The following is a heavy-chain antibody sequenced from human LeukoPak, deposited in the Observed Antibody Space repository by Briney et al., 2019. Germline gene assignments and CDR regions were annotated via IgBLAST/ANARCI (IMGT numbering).Heavy chain of an antibody. D-gene: IGHD2-2*01. CDR2: ISSSSSYI. Sequence: PGGSLRLSCAASGFTFSNAWMNWVRQAPGKGLEWVSSISSSSSYIYYADSVKGRFTISRDNAKNSLYLQMNSLRAEDTAVYYCARGQGYQLLRGGGHYFDYWGQGTLVTVSS. CDR1: GFTFSNAW. J-gene: IGHJ4*02. CDR3: ARGQGYQLLRGGGHYFDY. V-gene: IGHV3-21*01.